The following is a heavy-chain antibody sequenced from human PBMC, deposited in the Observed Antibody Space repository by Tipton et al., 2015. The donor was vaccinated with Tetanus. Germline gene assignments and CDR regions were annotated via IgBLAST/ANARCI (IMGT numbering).Heavy chain of an antibody. CDR1: GASISSSDW. J-gene: IGHJ2*01. CDR3: ARAELRRGFSGYLYYDL. CDR2: ISHSGSS. V-gene: IGHV4-4*02. D-gene: IGHD5-12*01. Sequence: TLSLTCAVSGASISSSDWWSWIRQPPGKGLEWIGDISHSGSSNYNPSLKSRLTISLDKSKNQFSLRLTSVTAADTAVYYCARAELRRGFSGYLYYDLWGRGILVTVSS.